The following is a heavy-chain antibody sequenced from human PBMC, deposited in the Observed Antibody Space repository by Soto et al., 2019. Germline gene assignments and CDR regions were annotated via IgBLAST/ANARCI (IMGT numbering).Heavy chain of an antibody. V-gene: IGHV3-74*01. CDR2: INSDGSST. CDR3: ARDPRNLGLDP. D-gene: IGHD4-4*01. CDR1: GFTFNSYW. J-gene: IGHJ5*02. Sequence: GSLRLSCAASGFTFNSYWMHWVRQAPGKGLVWVSRINSDGSSTYYADSVRGRFTISRDNAKNTLYLQMNSLRAEDTAVYYCARDPRNLGLDPWGLGTLVTVSS.